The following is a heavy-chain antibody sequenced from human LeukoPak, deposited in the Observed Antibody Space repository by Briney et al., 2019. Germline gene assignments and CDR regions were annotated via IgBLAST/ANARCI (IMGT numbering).Heavy chain of an antibody. CDR2: IYSGGST. CDR1: GFTFSSYA. D-gene: IGHD6-13*01. Sequence: GGSLRLSCAASGFTFSSYAMSWVRQAPGKGLEWVSVIYSGGSTYYADSVKGRFTISRDNSKNTLYLQMNSLRAEDTAVYYCARETGGSSRTEYWGQGTLVTVSS. V-gene: IGHV3-53*01. CDR3: ARETGGSSRTEY. J-gene: IGHJ4*02.